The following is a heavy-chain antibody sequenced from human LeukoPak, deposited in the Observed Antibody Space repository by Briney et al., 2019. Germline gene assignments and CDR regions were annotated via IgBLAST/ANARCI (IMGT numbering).Heavy chain of an antibody. CDR1: GGSISTYY. J-gene: IGHJ4*02. V-gene: IGHV4-59*08. CDR2: IYYSGST. D-gene: IGHD5-12*01. CDR3: ARQAPIGGYDY. Sequence: SETLSLTCTVSGGSISTYYWSWIRQPPGKGLEWIGHIYYSGSTNYNPSLKSRVTISVDTSKNQFSLKLSSVTAADTAVYYCARQAPIGGYDYWGQGTLVTVSS.